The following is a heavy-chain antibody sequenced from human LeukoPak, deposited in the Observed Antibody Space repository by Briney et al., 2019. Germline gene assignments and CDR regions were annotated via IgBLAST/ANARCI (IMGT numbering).Heavy chain of an antibody. J-gene: IGHJ4*02. CDR3: AKESPRFDY. CDR1: GFTFLRHG. CDR2: ISASGGAT. V-gene: IGHV3-23*01. Sequence: GGSLRLSCAASGFTFLRHGMTWFRQAPGKGLEWVSGISASGGATYYADSVKGRFTISRDNSKNTLYLQMNSLKAEDAALYYCAKESPRFDYWGQGTLVTVSS.